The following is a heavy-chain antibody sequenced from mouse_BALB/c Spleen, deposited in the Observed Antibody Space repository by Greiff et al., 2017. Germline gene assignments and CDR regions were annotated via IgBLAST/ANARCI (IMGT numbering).Heavy chain of an antibody. V-gene: IGHV3-8*02. CDR3: ARSNPYYGSSSYYFDY. Sequence: EVKLQESGPSLVKPSQTLSLTCSVTGDSITSGYWNWIRKFPGNKLEYMGYISYSGSTYYNPSLKSRISITRDTSKNQYYLQLNSVTTEDTATYYCARSNPYYGSSSYYFDYWGQGTTLTVSS. CDR2: ISYSGST. J-gene: IGHJ2*01. CDR1: GDSITSGY. D-gene: IGHD1-1*01.